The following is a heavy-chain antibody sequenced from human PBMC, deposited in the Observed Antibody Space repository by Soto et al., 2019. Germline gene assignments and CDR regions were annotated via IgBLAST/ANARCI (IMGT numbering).Heavy chain of an antibody. CDR1: GGSISSSSYY. V-gene: IGHV4-39*01. D-gene: IGHD5-18*01. CDR2: IYYSGST. J-gene: IGHJ4*02. Sequence: PSETLSLTCTVSGGSISSSSYYWGWIRHPPGKGLEWIGSIYYSGSTYYNPSLKSRVTISVDTSKNQFSLKLSSVTAADTAVYYCARQIQLWLTVDYWGQGTLVTVSS. CDR3: ARQIQLWLTVDY.